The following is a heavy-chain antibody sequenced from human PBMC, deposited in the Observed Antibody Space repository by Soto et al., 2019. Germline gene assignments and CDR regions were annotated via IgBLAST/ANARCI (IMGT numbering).Heavy chain of an antibody. V-gene: IGHV3-23*01. CDR2: IGASGGRT. CDR1: GFTFGNYA. D-gene: IGHD2-15*01. CDR3: AKDLEVLSARFES. J-gene: IGHJ4*01. Sequence: SLRLSCRASGFTFGNYAMVWVRQAPGKGLEWVSGIGASGGRTYYADSAKGRFTISRDNSNNTLYLQMSSLRAEDTAVYYCAKDLEVLSARFESWGQGALVTASS.